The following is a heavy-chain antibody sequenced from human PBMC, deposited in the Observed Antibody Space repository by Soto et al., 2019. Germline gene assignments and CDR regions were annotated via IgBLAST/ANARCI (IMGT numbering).Heavy chain of an antibody. J-gene: IGHJ4*02. V-gene: IGHV3-23*01. Sequence: EVQLLESGGGLVQPGGSLRLSCAASGFTFSSYAMSWVRQAPGKGLEWVSAISGSGGRTYYADSVKGRFTISRDNSKNTRYLQMNSVRAEDTAVYYCAWDCSGGSCYGDYWGQGTLVTVSS. CDR1: GFTFSSYA. CDR2: ISGSGGRT. CDR3: AWDCSGGSCYGDY. D-gene: IGHD2-15*01.